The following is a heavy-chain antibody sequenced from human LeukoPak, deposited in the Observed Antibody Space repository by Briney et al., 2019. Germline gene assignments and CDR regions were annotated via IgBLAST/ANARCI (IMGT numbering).Heavy chain of an antibody. V-gene: IGHV4-59*01. D-gene: IGHD1-26*01. J-gene: IGHJ4*02. CDR3: ARGQYSGSCFDN. CDR1: GGSISSYL. CDR2: IYYSGST. Sequence: SETLSLTCTVSGGSISSYLWSWIRQPPGKGLEWIGYIYYSGSTNYNPSLRSRVTILVDTSKNQFSLKVSSVTAADTAVYYCARGQYSGSCFDNWGQGSLVTVSS.